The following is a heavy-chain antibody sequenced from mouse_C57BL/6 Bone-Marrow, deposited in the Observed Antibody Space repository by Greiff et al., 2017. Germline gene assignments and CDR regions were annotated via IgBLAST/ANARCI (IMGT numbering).Heavy chain of an antibody. CDR1: GYAFSSSW. CDR2: IYPGDGDT. J-gene: IGHJ2*01. D-gene: IGHD2-3*01. V-gene: IGHV1-82*01. Sequence: VQLKQSGPELVKPGASVKISCKASGYAFSSSWMNWMKQRPGKGLEWIGRIYPGDGDTNYNGKFKGKATLTADKSSSTAYMQLSSQTSEDSAVYFCARPYDGYFDYWGQGTTLTVSS. CDR3: ARPYDGYFDY.